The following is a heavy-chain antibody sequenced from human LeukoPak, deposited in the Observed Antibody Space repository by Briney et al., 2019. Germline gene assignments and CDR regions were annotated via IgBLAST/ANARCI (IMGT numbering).Heavy chain of an antibody. J-gene: IGHJ4*02. Sequence: GGSLRLSCAASGFTFSSYAMSWVRHAPGKGLEWVSAISGSGGSTYYADSVKGRFTISRDNSKNTLYLQMNSLRAEDTAVYYCAKVVGPLHPPGLCFDYWGQGTLVTVSS. CDR2: ISGSGGST. D-gene: IGHD1-26*01. V-gene: IGHV3-23*01. CDR1: GFTFSSYA. CDR3: AKVVGPLHPPGLCFDY.